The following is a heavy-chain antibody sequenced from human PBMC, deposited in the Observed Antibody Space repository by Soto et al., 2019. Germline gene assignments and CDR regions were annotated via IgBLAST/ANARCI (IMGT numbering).Heavy chain of an antibody. CDR1: GGSISSSSYF. CDR2: IYYSGSV. Sequence: PSETLSLTCTVSGGSISSSSYFWGWIRQPPGKGLEWIATIYYSGSVYYNPSLKSRVTISADMSKNQFSLKLNSVTAADTAVFYCARRPNTAWYFDYWGQGIPVTISS. V-gene: IGHV4-39*01. J-gene: IGHJ4*02. D-gene: IGHD2-21*02. CDR3: ARRPNTAWYFDY.